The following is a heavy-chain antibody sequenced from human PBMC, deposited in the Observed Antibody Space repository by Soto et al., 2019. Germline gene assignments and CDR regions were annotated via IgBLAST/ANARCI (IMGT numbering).Heavy chain of an antibody. CDR3: ERSAGLLWFGESSSHGLDV. CDR2: ISHDGSYE. D-gene: IGHD3-10*01. CDR1: GFAFSNYA. V-gene: IGHV3-30-3*01. J-gene: IGHJ6*01. Sequence: QVQLFESGGGVVQPGRSLRLSCAASGFAFSNYAFHWVRQAPGRGLEWVAVISHDGSYEFYAVSVKGRFIVSRDNSKSTVSLHINSLSGEDTGLYFCERSAGLLWFGESSSHGLDVWGKGTTVAVSS.